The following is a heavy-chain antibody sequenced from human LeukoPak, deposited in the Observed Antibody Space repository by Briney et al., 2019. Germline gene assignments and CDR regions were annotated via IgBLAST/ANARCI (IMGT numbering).Heavy chain of an antibody. V-gene: IGHV3-23*01. CDR3: AKGLRFLEWLSIDFDY. D-gene: IGHD3-3*01. CDR2: ISGSGGST. Sequence: AGGSLRLSCAASGFTFSSYAMSWVRQAPGKGLEWVSAISGSGGSTYYADSVKGRFTISRDNSKNTLYLQMNSLRAEDTAVYYCAKGLRFLEWLSIDFDYWGQGTLVTVSS. J-gene: IGHJ4*02. CDR1: GFTFSSYA.